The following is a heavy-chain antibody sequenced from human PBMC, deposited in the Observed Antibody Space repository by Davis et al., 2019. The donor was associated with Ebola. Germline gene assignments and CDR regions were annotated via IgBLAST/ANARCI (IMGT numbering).Heavy chain of an antibody. CDR3: ARDGTMVRGVPRPDFDY. Sequence: GESLKISCAASGFTFSSYAMHWVRQAPGKGLEWVAVISYDGSNKYYADSVKGRFTISRDNSKNTLYLQMNSLRAEDTAVYYCARDGTMVRGVPRPDFDYWGQGTLVTVSS. D-gene: IGHD3-10*01. CDR2: ISYDGSNK. CDR1: GFTFSSYA. V-gene: IGHV3-30-3*01. J-gene: IGHJ4*02.